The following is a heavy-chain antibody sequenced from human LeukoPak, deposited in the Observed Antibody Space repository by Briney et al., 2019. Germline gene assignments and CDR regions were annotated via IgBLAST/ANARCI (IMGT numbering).Heavy chain of an antibody. Sequence: ASVKVSCKASGYTFINYDINWVRQAPGQGLEWMGWMNPNSGNTGYAQKFQGRVTITRNTSISTAYMELSSLRSEDTAVYYCARGIAAAGTLYYYYYMDVWGKGTTVTVSS. CDR2: MNPNSGNT. CDR3: ARGIAAAGTLYYYYYMDV. J-gene: IGHJ6*03. CDR1: GYTFINYD. D-gene: IGHD6-13*01. V-gene: IGHV1-8*03.